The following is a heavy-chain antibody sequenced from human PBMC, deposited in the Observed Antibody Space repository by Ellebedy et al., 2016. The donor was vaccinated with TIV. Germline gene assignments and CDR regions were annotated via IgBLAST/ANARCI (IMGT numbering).Heavy chain of an antibody. CDR3: ARRGAIPYYYYGMDV. J-gene: IGHJ6*02. V-gene: IGHV4-59*08. CDR2: IYYSGST. CDR1: GGSISSNF. D-gene: IGHD2-21*01. Sequence: MPSETLSLTCSVSGGSISSNFWSWIRQPAGKGLEWIGYIYYSGSTNYNPSLKSRVTISVDTSKNQFSLKLSSVTAADTAVYYCARRGAIPYYYYGMDVWGQGTTVTVSS.